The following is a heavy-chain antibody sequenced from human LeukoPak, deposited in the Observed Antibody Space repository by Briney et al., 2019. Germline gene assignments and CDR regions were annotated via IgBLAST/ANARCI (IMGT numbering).Heavy chain of an antibody. Sequence: SETLSLTCTVSGGSISSSSYSWGWIRQPPGKGLEWIGEINHSGSTNYNPSLKSRVTISVDTSKNQFSLKLSSVTAADTAVYYCARAGDYYYYMDVWGKGTTVTVSS. CDR3: ARAGDYYYYMDV. CDR2: INHSGST. CDR1: GGSISSSSYS. J-gene: IGHJ6*03. D-gene: IGHD1-14*01. V-gene: IGHV4-39*07.